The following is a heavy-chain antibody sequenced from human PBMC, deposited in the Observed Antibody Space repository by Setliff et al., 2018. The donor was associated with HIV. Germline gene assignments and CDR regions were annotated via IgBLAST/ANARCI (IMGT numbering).Heavy chain of an antibody. CDR3: ARRVPPIPSGDLDY. CDR2: INPNSGGT. V-gene: IGHV1-2*02. Sequence: ASVKVSCKASAYTFTAYYIHWVRQAPGQGLEWMGWINPNSGGTNYAQKFQGRVTMTRDTSISTAYMDLSRLRSDDTAVYYCARRVPPIPSGDLDYWGQGTLVTVSS. J-gene: IGHJ4*02. D-gene: IGHD4-17*01. CDR1: AYTFTAYY.